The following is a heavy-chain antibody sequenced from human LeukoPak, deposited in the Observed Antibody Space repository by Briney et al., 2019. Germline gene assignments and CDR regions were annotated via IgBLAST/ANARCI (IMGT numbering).Heavy chain of an antibody. Sequence: GGSLRLSCAASGFTFSSYDMHWVRQATGKGLEWVSAIGTAGYTYYPGSVKGRFTISRENAKNSLYLQMNSLRAGDTAVYYCARGLNYYMDVWGKGTTVTISS. CDR3: ARGLNYYMDV. CDR2: IGTAGYT. D-gene: IGHD2-21*01. V-gene: IGHV3-13*01. CDR1: GFTFSSYD. J-gene: IGHJ6*03.